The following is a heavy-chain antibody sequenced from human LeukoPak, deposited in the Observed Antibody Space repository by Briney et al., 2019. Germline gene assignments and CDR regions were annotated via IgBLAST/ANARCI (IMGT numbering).Heavy chain of an antibody. CDR1: GGSISSYY. J-gene: IGHJ6*02. Sequence: SETLSLTFTVSGGSISSYYWSWIRQPPGKGLEWIGYIYYSGSTNYNPSLKSRVTISVDTSKNQFSLKLSSVTAADTAVYYCARGDTAMASLYYYYGMDVWGQGTTVTVSS. D-gene: IGHD5-18*01. CDR2: IYYSGST. CDR3: ARGDTAMASLYYYYGMDV. V-gene: IGHV4-59*01.